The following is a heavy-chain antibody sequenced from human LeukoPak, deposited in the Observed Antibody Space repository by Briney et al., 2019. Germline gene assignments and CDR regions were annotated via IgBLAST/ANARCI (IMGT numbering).Heavy chain of an antibody. CDR2: IYYSGST. J-gene: IGHJ4*02. D-gene: IGHD3-10*01. CDR3: ARGGYYGSGSYNLDY. V-gene: IGHV4-31*03. Sequence: SQTLSLTCTVSGGSISSGGYYWSWIRQHPGTGLEWIGYIYYSGSTYYNPSLKSRVTISVDTSKNQFSLKLSSVTAADTAVYYCARGGYYGSGSYNLDYWGQGTLVTVSS. CDR1: GGSISSGGYY.